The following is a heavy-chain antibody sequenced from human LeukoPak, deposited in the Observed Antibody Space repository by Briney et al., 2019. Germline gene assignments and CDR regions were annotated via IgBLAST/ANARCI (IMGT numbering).Heavy chain of an antibody. Sequence: GAPVNVCCKASGYTFNSYSINWVRQAPGQGLEWMGSINAYNGNQNYAQKVQGRVTMTTDTSTSTAYMELRSLRSDDTALYYCARDGFRGPSDYWGQGTLVSVSS. CDR2: INAYNGNQ. CDR1: GYTFNSYS. D-gene: IGHD3-16*01. CDR3: ARDGFRGPSDY. V-gene: IGHV1-18*01. J-gene: IGHJ4*02.